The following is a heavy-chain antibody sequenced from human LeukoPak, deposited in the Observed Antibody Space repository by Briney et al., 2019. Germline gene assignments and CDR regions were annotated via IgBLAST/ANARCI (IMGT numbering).Heavy chain of an antibody. CDR2: ISVSGGST. V-gene: IGHV3-23*01. Sequence: GGSLRLSCAASAFTFSSYSMSWVRQAPGKGLEWVSGISVSGGSTYYAASVKGRFTISRDNSKNTLYLQLNSLRADDTAVYYCAKEAGNGWSYFDYWGQGTLVTVSS. CDR3: AKEAGNGWSYFDY. J-gene: IGHJ4*02. CDR1: AFTFSSYS. D-gene: IGHD6-19*01.